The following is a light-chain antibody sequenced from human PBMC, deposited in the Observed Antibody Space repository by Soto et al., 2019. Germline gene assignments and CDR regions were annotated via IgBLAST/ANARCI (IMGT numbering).Light chain of an antibody. CDR3: GADHGSGNNFVVV. CDR2: VGTGGIVG. V-gene: IGLV9-49*01. CDR1: SGYSNYK. Sequence: QLVLTQPPSASASLGASVTLTCTLSSGYSNYKVDWYQQRPGKGPRFVMRVGTGGIVGSKGDGIPDRFSVLGSGLNRYLAIKNIREEDESDYHCGADHGSGNNFVVVFGGGTKLTVL. J-gene: IGLJ2*01.